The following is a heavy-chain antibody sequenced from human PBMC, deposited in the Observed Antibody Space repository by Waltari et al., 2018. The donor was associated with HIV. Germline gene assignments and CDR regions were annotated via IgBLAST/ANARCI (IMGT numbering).Heavy chain of an antibody. CDR2: IYSGGST. Sequence: EVQLVESGGGLIQPGGSLRLSCVASGFSVSSNYMSWVRQAPGKGLEWVSVIYSGGSTYYADSVKGRFTISRDNSKNTLYLQMNSLRAEDTAVYYCARGFGCGGDCYYFDYWGQGTLVTVSS. CDR1: GFSVSSNY. J-gene: IGHJ4*02. CDR3: ARGFGCGGDCYYFDY. V-gene: IGHV3-53*01. D-gene: IGHD2-21*02.